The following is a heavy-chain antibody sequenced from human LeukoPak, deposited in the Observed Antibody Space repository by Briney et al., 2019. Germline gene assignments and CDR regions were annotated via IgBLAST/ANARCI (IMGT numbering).Heavy chain of an antibody. Sequence: GGSLTLSCAASGFTFSSYGMSWVRQAPGKGLEWVSAISGSGGSTYYADSVKGRFTISRDNSKNTLYLQMNSLRAEDTAVYYCAKGQWLPSGYWGQGTLVTVSS. D-gene: IGHD6-19*01. CDR3: AKGQWLPSGY. CDR2: ISGSGGST. V-gene: IGHV3-23*01. J-gene: IGHJ4*02. CDR1: GFTFSSYG.